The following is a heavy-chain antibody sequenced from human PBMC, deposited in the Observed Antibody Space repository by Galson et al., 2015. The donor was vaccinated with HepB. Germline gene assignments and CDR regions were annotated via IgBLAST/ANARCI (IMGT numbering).Heavy chain of an antibody. CDR1: GFTFDDYA. CDR2: INWNSGRK. J-gene: IGHJ4*02. CDR3: VKDDVPGMAVAGNFDF. V-gene: IGHV3-9*01. Sequence: SLRLSCAASGFTFDDYAMHWVRHAPGKGLEWVSGINWNSGRKDYADSVKGRFTISRDNAKSSLYLQMNSLRAEDTALYYCVKDDVPGMAVAGNFDFWGQGSLVTVSS. D-gene: IGHD6-19*01.